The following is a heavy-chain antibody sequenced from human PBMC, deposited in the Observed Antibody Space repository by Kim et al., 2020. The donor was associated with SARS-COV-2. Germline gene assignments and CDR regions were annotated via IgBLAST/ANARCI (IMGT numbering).Heavy chain of an antibody. V-gene: IGHV1-46*01. D-gene: IGHD3-10*01. CDR3: SRVEQWFGESLLSAADYYYGRDV. CDR2: INPSGGST. J-gene: IGHJ6*02. Sequence: ASVKVSCKASGYTFTSYYMHWVRQAPGQGLEWMGIINPSGGSTSYAQKFQGRVTMTRDTSTSTVYMELSSLRSEDTAVYYCSRVEQWFGESLLSAADYYYGRDVWGQGTTVTVSS. CDR1: GYTFTSYY.